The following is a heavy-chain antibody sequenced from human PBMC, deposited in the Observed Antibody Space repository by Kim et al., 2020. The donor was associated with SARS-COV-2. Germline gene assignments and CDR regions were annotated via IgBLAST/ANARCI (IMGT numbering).Heavy chain of an antibody. D-gene: IGHD3-22*01. CDR3: ARDQGLADYYDSSGYPTLDY. V-gene: IGHV1-69*13. Sequence: SVKVSCKASGGTFSSYAISWVRQAPGQGLEWMGGIIPIFGTANYAQKFQGRVTITADESTSTAYMELSSPRSEDTAVYYCARDQGLADYYDSSGYPTLDYWGQGTLVTVSS. J-gene: IGHJ4*02. CDR1: GGTFSSYA. CDR2: IIPIFGTA.